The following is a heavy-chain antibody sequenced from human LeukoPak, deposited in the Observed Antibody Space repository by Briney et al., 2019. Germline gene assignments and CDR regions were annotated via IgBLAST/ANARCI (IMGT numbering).Heavy chain of an antibody. CDR1: GYTFTSYG. Sequence: ASVKVSCKASGYTFTSYGISWVRQALGQGLEWMGWISAYNGNTNYAQKLQGRVTMTTDTSTSTAYMELRSLRSDDTAVYYCARDGDCSSTSCRRGFDPWGQGTLVTVSS. J-gene: IGHJ5*02. V-gene: IGHV1-18*01. D-gene: IGHD2-2*01. CDR2: ISAYNGNT. CDR3: ARDGDCSSTSCRRGFDP.